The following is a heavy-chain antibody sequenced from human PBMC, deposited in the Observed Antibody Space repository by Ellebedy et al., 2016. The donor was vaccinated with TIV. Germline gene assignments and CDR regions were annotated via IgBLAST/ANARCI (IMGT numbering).Heavy chain of an antibody. D-gene: IGHD3-16*01. V-gene: IGHV4-39*01. J-gene: IGHJ1*01. CDR1: GGSISSSSYY. Sequence: SETLSLTCTVSGGSISSSSYYWGWIRQPPGKGLEWIGSIYYSGSTYYNPSLKSRVTISLDTSKNEFSLKLSSVTAADTAVYYCARQSLGSFRSLEYFQHWGQGTLVTVS. CDR3: ARQSLGSFRSLEYFQH. CDR2: IYYSGST.